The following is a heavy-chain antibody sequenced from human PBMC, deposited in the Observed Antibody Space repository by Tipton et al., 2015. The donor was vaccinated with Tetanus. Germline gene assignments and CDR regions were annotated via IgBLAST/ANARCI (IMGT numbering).Heavy chain of an antibody. V-gene: IGHV4-39*02. CDR2: VYYDGSA. CDR1: SASISSSDYY. CDR3: ARDSSMAVADPILWY. D-gene: IGHD6-19*01. Sequence: TLSLTCTVSSASISSSDYYWGWIRQPPGKGLEWIGSVYYDGSAYRNPSLESRLTISVDTSKNQFSLKLNSVSAADTAVYYCARDSSMAVADPILWYWGQGTLVTVSS. J-gene: IGHJ4*02.